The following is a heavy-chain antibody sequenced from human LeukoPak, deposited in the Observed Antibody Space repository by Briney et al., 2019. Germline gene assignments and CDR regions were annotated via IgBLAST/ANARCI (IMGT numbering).Heavy chain of an antibody. V-gene: IGHV4-4*07. J-gene: IGHJ4*02. CDR3: ARREVRGSYYTFNY. D-gene: IGHD1-26*01. Sequence: SETLSLTCTVSGDSIISYYWSWIRQPAGKGPGWIGRIYTSGSTNYNPSLKSRVTMSLDMSKNQFSLKLTSVTAADTAVYYCARREVRGSYYTFNYWGQGTLVTVSS. CDR2: IYTSGST. CDR1: GDSIISYY.